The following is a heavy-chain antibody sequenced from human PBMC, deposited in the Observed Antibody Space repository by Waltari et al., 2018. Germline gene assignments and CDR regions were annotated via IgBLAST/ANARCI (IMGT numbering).Heavy chain of an antibody. Sequence: EVQLLESGGGLVQPGGSLRRCCAAAGVTFSRYAMSWVRQAPGKGLEWVSAISGSGGSTYYADSVKGRFTISRDNSKNTLYLQMNSLRAEDTAVYYCEKEYERYNWTPGYWGQGTLVTVSS. V-gene: IGHV3-23*01. CDR2: ISGSGGST. J-gene: IGHJ4*02. D-gene: IGHD1-20*01. CDR3: EKEYERYNWTPGY. CDR1: GVTFSRYA.